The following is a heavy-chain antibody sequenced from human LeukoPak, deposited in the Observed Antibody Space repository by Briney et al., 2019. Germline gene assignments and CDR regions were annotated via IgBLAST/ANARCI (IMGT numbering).Heavy chain of an antibody. D-gene: IGHD3-10*01. CDR1: GGSISSSSYY. Sequence: SETLSLTCTVSGGSISSSSYYWGWIRQPPGKGLEWIGSIYYSGSTYYNPSLKSRVTISVDTSKNQFSLELSSVTAADTAVYYCARDLLRYSGSYPRSIWFDPWGQGTLVTVSS. CDR3: ARDLLRYSGSYPRSIWFDP. CDR2: IYYSGST. J-gene: IGHJ5*02. V-gene: IGHV4-39*07.